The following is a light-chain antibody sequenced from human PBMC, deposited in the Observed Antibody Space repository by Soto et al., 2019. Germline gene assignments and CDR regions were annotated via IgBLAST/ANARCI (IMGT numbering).Light chain of an antibody. CDR2: PAS. J-gene: IGKJ4*01. Sequence: DIQMTQSPSSVSASIGDRVTITCRASQGIRSYLVWYQQTPGKAPKLLIYPASSLRSGVPSRFSGSGSGTDFTLTISSLEAEDFAIYYCQQADSFPLTLGGGTKVDIK. CDR3: QQADSFPLT. V-gene: IGKV1-12*01. CDR1: QGIRSY.